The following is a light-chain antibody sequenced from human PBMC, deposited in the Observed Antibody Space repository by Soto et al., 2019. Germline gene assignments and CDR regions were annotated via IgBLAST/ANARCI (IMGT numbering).Light chain of an antibody. V-gene: IGKV3-11*01. Sequence: EIVLTQSPATLSLSPGDGATLSCRASHSVGSLLAWYQQKPGQAPRLLLYFGSNRAAGIPDRFSGSGSGTDFTLTIDSLEPEDFALFYCQQRSSWPWTFGQGTKVDIK. CDR1: HSVGSL. CDR2: FGS. J-gene: IGKJ1*01. CDR3: QQRSSWPWT.